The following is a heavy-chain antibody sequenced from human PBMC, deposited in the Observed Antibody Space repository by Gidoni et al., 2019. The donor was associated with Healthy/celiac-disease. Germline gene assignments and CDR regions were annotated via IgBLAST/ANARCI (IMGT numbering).Heavy chain of an antibody. D-gene: IGHD6-13*01. Sequence: QVQLVESGGGVVQPGRSLRLSCAASGFPFSSYGMHGVRQAPGKGLGWVAVIWYDGSNKYYADSVKGRFTISRDNSKNTLYLQMNSLRAEDTAVYYCARDRRSSSYYFDYWGQGTLVTVSS. V-gene: IGHV3-33*01. CDR2: IWYDGSNK. J-gene: IGHJ4*02. CDR3: ARDRRSSSYYFDY. CDR1: GFPFSSYG.